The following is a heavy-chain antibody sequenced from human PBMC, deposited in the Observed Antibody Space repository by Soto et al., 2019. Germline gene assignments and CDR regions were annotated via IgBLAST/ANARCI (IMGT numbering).Heavy chain of an antibody. CDR2: INPNSGGT. Sequence: SVKVSCKASGYTFTGYYIPWVRQAPVQGLEWMGWINPNSGGTNYAQKFQGRVTMTRETSISTAYMELRSLRSDDTAVYYCARDIPRAAAKAYWFDPWGQGTLVNVSS. D-gene: IGHD6-13*01. J-gene: IGHJ5*02. V-gene: IGHV1-2*02. CDR1: GYTFTGYY. CDR3: ARDIPRAAAKAYWFDP.